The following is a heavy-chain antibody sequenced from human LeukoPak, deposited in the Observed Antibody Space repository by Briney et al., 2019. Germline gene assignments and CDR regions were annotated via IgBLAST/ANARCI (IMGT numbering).Heavy chain of an antibody. D-gene: IGHD5-24*01. J-gene: IGHJ4*02. Sequence: GGSLRLSCAASGFSFSTSWMDWVRQAPGKGLEWVSYIDSSGSTIHYADSVKGRFTISRDNAKNSLYLQMNSLRAEDTAVYYCARTKEMATISYFDSWGQGTLVTVSS. CDR3: ARTKEMATISYFDS. CDR2: IDSSGSTI. CDR1: GFSFSTSW. V-gene: IGHV3-48*04.